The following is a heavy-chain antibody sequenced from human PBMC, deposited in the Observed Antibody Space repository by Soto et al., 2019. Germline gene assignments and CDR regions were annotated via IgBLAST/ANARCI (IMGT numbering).Heavy chain of an antibody. Sequence: QVQLVQSGAEVQKPGSSVKVSCKASGGTFSSYTISWVRQAPGQGLEWMGRIIPILGIANYAQKFQGRVTITADKSTSTAYMELSSLRSEDTAVYYCASGVTMVRGVMVPYYYYYMDVWGKGTTVTVSS. V-gene: IGHV1-69*02. CDR2: IIPILGIA. CDR3: ASGVTMVRGVMVPYYYYYMDV. D-gene: IGHD3-10*01. CDR1: GGTFSSYT. J-gene: IGHJ6*03.